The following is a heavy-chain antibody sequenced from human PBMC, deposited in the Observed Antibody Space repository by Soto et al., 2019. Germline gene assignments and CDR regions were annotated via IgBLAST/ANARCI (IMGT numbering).Heavy chain of an antibody. CDR1: GFTFSSYG. V-gene: IGHV3-30*18. Sequence: QVQLVESGGGVVQPGRSLRLSCAASGFTFSSYGMHWVRQAPGKGLEWVAVISYDGSNKYYADSVKGRFTISRDNSKNTLNLQMNRLRAEDTAVYYCAKDHCSSTSCYGYFDYWGQGTLVTVSS. J-gene: IGHJ4*02. CDR2: ISYDGSNK. CDR3: AKDHCSSTSCYGYFDY. D-gene: IGHD2-2*01.